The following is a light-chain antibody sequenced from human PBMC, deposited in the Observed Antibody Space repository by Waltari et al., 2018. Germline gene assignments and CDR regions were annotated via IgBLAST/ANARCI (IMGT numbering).Light chain of an antibody. CDR1: QSVSNSNY. V-gene: IGKV3-20*01. J-gene: IGKJ5*01. CDR2: GET. CDR3: QQYGASPNIA. Sequence: IVLTQSPGTLSLSPGERATLSCRTSQSVSNSNYLAWYQQKPGQAPRLLIYGETNTATGVPGRFTASGSGTDFTLTISRLEPEDFAIYYCQQYGASPNIAFGQGTRLEIE.